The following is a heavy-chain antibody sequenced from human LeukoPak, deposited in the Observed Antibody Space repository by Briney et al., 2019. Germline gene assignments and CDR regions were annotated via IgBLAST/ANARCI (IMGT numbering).Heavy chain of an antibody. CDR1: GFTFNSYA. Sequence: GGSLRLSCAASGFTFNSYALWCVLQAPGKGLEWVSAISGSGGSTYYADSVKGRFTISRDNSKNTLYLQMNSLRAEDTAVYYCAKDAQTYLCFMDACGDGNTFTVSS. J-gene: IGHJ6*03. D-gene: IGHD3-16*01. CDR2: ISGSGGST. CDR3: AKDAQTYLCFMDA. V-gene: IGHV3-23*01.